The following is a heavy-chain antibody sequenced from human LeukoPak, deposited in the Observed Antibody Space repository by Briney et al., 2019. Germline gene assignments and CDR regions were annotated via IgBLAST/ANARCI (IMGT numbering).Heavy chain of an antibody. D-gene: IGHD3-16*02. J-gene: IGHJ4*02. CDR3: ARDPIMITFGGVIDLYYFDY. CDR1: GGTFSSYA. Sequence: ASVKVSCKASGGTFSSYAISWVRQAPGQGLEWMGRIIPIFGTANYAQKFQGRVTITTDESTSTAYMELSSLRSEDTAVYYCARDPIMITFGGVIDLYYFDYWGQGTLVTVSS. V-gene: IGHV1-69*05. CDR2: IIPIFGTA.